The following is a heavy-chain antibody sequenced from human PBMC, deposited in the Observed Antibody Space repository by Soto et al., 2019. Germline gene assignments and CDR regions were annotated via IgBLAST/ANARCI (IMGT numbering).Heavy chain of an antibody. CDR3: AKSRDAYNFYFYYGMDV. Sequence: GGSLRLSCAASGFTFSNYGMHWVRQTPGKGLEWVALILYDGSNKYYADSVKGRFTISRDNSKNTLYLQVSSLRAEDTAVYYCAKSRDAYNFYFYYGMDVGGQGTTVTVSS. CDR2: ILYDGSNK. V-gene: IGHV3-30*18. J-gene: IGHJ6*02. D-gene: IGHD2-2*01. CDR1: GFTFSNYG.